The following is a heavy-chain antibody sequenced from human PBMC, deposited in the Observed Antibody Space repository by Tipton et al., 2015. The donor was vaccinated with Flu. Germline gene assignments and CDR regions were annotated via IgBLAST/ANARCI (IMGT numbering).Heavy chain of an antibody. CDR2: IYHSGST. V-gene: IGHV4-38-2*02. D-gene: IGHD3-10*01. J-gene: IGHJ6*02. CDR3: ARDDGDYGSESYHYYYGMDV. CDR1: AYSISSGYY. Sequence: GLVKPSETLSLTCTVSAYSISSGYYWGWIRQPPGKGLEWIGSIYHSGSTYYNPSLKTRVTISVDTSKNQFSLKLSSVTAADTAVYYCARDDGDYGSESYHYYYGMDVWGQGTTVTVSS.